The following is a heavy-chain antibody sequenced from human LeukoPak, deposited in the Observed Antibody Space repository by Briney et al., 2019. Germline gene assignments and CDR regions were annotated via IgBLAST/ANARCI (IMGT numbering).Heavy chain of an antibody. CDR2: IYTSGST. J-gene: IGHJ5*02. D-gene: IGHD2-2*01. CDR1: GGSISSYY. CDR3: ARQARPITSTNWFDP. V-gene: IGHV4-4*07. Sequence: PSETLSLTCTVSGGSISSYYWSWIRQPAGKGLEWIGRIYTSGSTNYNSSLKSRVTMSVDTSKNQFSLKLSSVTAADTAVYYCARQARPITSTNWFDPWGQGTLVTVSS.